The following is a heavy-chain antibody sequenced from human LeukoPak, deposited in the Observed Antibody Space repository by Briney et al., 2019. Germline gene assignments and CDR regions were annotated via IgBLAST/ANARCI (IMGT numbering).Heavy chain of an antibody. CDR3: ATDRWYGAKFDY. Sequence: ASVKVSCKVSGYTLTELSMHWVRQAPGKGPEWMGGFDPEDGETIYAQKFQGRVTMTEDTSTDTAYMELSSLRSEDTAVYYCATDRWYGAKFDYWGQGTLVTVSS. J-gene: IGHJ4*02. D-gene: IGHD6-13*01. CDR1: GYTLTELS. V-gene: IGHV1-24*01. CDR2: FDPEDGET.